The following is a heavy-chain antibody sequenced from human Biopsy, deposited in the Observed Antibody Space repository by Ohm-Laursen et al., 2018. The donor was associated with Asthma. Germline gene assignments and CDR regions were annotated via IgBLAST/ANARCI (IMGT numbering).Heavy chain of an antibody. CDR3: ARDFTIGSGSPFHF. Sequence: SLRLSCSALGFTFGDYCMSWVRQAPGKGLEWVSSISSLSRYKYYSDSLRGRVTISRDNAKSSLHLQMSSLRAEDTAVYFCARDFTIGSGSPFHFWGPGTLVTVSS. D-gene: IGHD3-10*01. V-gene: IGHV3-21*01. CDR2: ISSLSRYK. J-gene: IGHJ4*01. CDR1: GFTFGDYC.